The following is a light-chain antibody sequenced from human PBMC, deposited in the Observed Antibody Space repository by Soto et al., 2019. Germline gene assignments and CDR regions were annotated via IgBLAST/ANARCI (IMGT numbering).Light chain of an antibody. J-gene: IGLJ2*01. CDR2: YNN. CDR3: AAWDDSLNGVV. V-gene: IGLV1-44*01. CDR1: SSNIGSNT. Sequence: QSVLTQPPSASGTPGQRVTISCSGSSSNIGSNTVNWYQQLPGTAPKLLICYNNHRPSGVPNRFSGSKSGTSASLAITGLQSEDAGDYYCAAWDDSLNGVVFGGGTKLTVL.